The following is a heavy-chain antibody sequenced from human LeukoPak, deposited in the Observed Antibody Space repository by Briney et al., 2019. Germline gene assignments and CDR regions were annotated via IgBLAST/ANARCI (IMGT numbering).Heavy chain of an antibody. D-gene: IGHD3-10*01. CDR1: GFTFSSYA. Sequence: GGSLRLSCAASGFTFSSYAMHWVRQAPGKGLEYVSAISSNGGSTYYANSVKGRFTISRDNSKNTLYLQMGSLRAEDMAVYYCARGRYDSGSYYARSYYFDYWGQGTLVTVSS. CDR2: ISSNGGST. J-gene: IGHJ4*02. CDR3: ARGRYDSGSYYARSYYFDY. V-gene: IGHV3-64*01.